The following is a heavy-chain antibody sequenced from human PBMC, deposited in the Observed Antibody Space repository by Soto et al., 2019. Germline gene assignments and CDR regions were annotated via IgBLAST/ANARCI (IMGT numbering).Heavy chain of an antibody. D-gene: IGHD6-19*01. CDR3: ARVRTIAVAGIFDY. CDR1: GFTFSSYA. J-gene: IGHJ4*02. CDR2: ISYDGSNK. V-gene: IGHV3-30-3*01. Sequence: GGSLRLSCAASGFTFSSYAMHWVRQAPGKGLEWVAVISYDGSNKYYADSVKGRFTISRDNSKNTLYLQMNSLRAEDTAVYYCARVRTIAVAGIFDYWGQGTLVTVS.